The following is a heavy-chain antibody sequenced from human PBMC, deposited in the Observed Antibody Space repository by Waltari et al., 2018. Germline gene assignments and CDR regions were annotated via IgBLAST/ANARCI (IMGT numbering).Heavy chain of an antibody. J-gene: IGHJ5*02. CDR2: IYTSGST. D-gene: IGHD3-3*01. V-gene: IGHV4-61*02. Sequence: QVQLQESGPGLVKPSQTLSLTCTVSGGSISSGSYYWSWIRQPAGKGLEWIGRIYTSGSTNYNPSLKSRVTISVDTSKNQFSLKLSSVTAADTAVYYCARLGGDYDFWSGSHNWFDPWGQGTLVTVSS. CDR3: ARLGGDYDFWSGSHNWFDP. CDR1: GGSISSGSYY.